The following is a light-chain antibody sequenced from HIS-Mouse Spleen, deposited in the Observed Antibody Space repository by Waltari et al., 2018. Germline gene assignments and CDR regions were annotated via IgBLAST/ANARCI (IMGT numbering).Light chain of an antibody. J-gene: IGLJ1*01. CDR3: QSADSSGTYV. V-gene: IGLV3-25*03. CDR1: ALPKQY. Sequence: SYELTQPPSVLVSPGQTSRTTCSGDALPKQYAYWYQQKPGQAPVLVIYKDSERPSGIPERFSGSSSGTTVTLTISGVQAEDEADYYCQSADSSGTYVFGTGTKVTVL. CDR2: KDS.